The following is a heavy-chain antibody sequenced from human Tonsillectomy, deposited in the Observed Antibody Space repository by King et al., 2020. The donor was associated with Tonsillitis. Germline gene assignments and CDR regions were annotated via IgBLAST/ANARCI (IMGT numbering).Heavy chain of an antibody. D-gene: IGHD1-26*01. Sequence: TLKESGPALVKPTQTLTLTCTFSGFSLSTSGMCVSWIRQPPGKALEWLSLIDLADDKYYSISLKNRLTISKDTSKNQVVLTMTNMDPVDTATYYCARIGVGATAGFDYWGQGTLVTVSS. CDR2: IDLADDK. J-gene: IGHJ4*02. CDR1: GFSLSTSGMC. CDR3: ARIGVGATAGFDY. V-gene: IGHV2-70*01.